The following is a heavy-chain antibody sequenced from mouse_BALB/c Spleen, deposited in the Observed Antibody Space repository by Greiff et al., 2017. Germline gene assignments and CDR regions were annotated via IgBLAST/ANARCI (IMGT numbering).Heavy chain of an antibody. D-gene: IGHD2-3*01. CDR2: IYPGNSDT. CDR3: TRERKIYDGYYGYAMDY. Sequence: EVQLQQSGTVLARPGASVKMSCKASGYSFTSYWMHWVKQRPGQGLEWIGAIYPGNSDTSYNQKFKGKAKLTAVTSASTAYMELSSLTNEDSAVYYCTRERKIYDGYYGYAMDYWGQGTSVTVSS. J-gene: IGHJ4*01. CDR1: GYSFTSYW. V-gene: IGHV1-5*01.